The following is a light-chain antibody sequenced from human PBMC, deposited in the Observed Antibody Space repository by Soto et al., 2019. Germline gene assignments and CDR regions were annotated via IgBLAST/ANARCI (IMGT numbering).Light chain of an antibody. CDR1: QSVTRY. CDR3: QQRSTSPYT. CDR2: DAS. Sequence: EIVLTQSPATLSLYPGERATLPCRASQSVTRYLAWYQQKPGQAPRLLIYDASNRATGIPARFSGSGSGTDFTLTISSLEPEDFAVYYCQQRSTSPYTFGQGTKLEIQ. V-gene: IGKV3-11*01. J-gene: IGKJ2*01.